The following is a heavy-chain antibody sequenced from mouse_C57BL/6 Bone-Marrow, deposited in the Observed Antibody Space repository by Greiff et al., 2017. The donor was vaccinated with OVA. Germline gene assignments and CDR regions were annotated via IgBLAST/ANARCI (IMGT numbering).Heavy chain of an antibody. CDR1: GFTFSDYG. CDR2: ISSGSSTI. CDR3: ARGGTTVVPYYYAMDY. Sequence: EVHLVESGGGLVKPGGSLKLSCAASGFTFSDYGMHWVRQAPEKGLEWVAYISSGSSTIYYADTVKGRFTISRDNAKNTLFLQMTSLRSEDTAMYYCARGGTTVVPYYYAMDYWGQGTSVTVSS. J-gene: IGHJ4*01. D-gene: IGHD1-1*01. V-gene: IGHV5-17*01.